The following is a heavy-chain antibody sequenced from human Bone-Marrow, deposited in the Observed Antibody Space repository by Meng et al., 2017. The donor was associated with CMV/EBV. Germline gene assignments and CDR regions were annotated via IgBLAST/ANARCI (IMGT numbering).Heavy chain of an antibody. CDR2: ISSSGSTI. CDR3: ASHRYSSSWYYFDH. D-gene: IGHD6-13*01. J-gene: IGHJ4*02. V-gene: IGHV3-11*01. Sequence: GESLKISCAASGFNFSDYYMSWIRQAPGKGLEWVSYISSSGSTIYYADSVKGRFTISRDNARNSLYLQMNILRAEDTAVYYCASHRYSSSWYYFDHWGQGTLVTVSS. CDR1: GFNFSDYY.